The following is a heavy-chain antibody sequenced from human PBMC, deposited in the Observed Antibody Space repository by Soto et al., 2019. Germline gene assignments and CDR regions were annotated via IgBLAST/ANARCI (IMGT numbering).Heavy chain of an antibody. CDR3: ARDDYYDSSGYYGDPFDY. J-gene: IGHJ4*02. CDR2: ISYDGTNI. V-gene: IGHV3-30*03. D-gene: IGHD3-22*01. Sequence: QVQLVESGGGVVQPGRSLRLSCAVSGFTLSSYGMHWVRQAPGKGLEWVAVISYDGTNIFYEDSVKGRFTISRDNSKNTLHLQMNSLRAEDTAVYYCARDDYYDSSGYYGDPFDYWGQGTLVTVSS. CDR1: GFTLSSYG.